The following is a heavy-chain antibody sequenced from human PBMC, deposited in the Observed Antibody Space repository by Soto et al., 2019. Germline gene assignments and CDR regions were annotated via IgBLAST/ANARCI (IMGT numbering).Heavy chain of an antibody. V-gene: IGHV4-59*01. CDR1: GSSISPYY. J-gene: IGHJ4*02. Sequence: SETLSLTCSVSGSSISPYYWSWLRQSPGKGLEWIGYIYYTGSTKYNPSLKSRVTISVETTKKQFSLRLRSVTAADTAVYYCVRVGGYYGDYPNFDYWGQGTLVTVPQ. CDR2: IYYTGST. CDR3: VRVGGYYGDYPNFDY. D-gene: IGHD4-17*01.